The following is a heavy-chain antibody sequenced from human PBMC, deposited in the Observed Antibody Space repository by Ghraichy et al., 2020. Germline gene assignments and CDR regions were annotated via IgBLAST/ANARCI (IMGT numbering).Heavy chain of an antibody. CDR3: ARDEHYYDSTGYYYFFDS. Sequence: GGSLRLSCTASGFTFSRHWMSWVRQAPGKGLEWVANIKHDGSEKYVDYVKGRFTISSDNAKNSLYLQMNSLRADDTAVYYCARDEHYYDSTGYYYFFDSWGKGSLVTVS. J-gene: IGHJ4*02. CDR1: GFTFSRHW. V-gene: IGHV3-7*03. CDR2: IKHDGSE. D-gene: IGHD3-22*01.